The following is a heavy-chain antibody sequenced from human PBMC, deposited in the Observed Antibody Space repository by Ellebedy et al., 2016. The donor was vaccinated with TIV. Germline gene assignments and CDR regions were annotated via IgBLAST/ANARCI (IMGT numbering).Heavy chain of an antibody. Sequence: GESLKISCRLSGYVFTRYCIGWVRQMPGKGLEWMGVIYPGDSDTRYSPSFQGQVTISADKSISTAYLQWSSLRASDTAMYYCATAFDTGRFYHDAFDIWGEGTMVTVSS. V-gene: IGHV5-51*01. CDR2: IYPGDSDT. CDR1: GYVFTRYC. CDR3: ATAFDTGRFYHDAFDI. J-gene: IGHJ3*02. D-gene: IGHD3-22*01.